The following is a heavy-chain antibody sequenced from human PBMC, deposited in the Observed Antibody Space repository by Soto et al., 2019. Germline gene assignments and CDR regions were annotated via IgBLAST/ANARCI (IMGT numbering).Heavy chain of an antibody. J-gene: IGHJ5*02. CDR2: IYSSGGT. V-gene: IGHV4-39*01. D-gene: IGHD3-10*01. CDR3: ASLRLWFGESPGFWFDP. Sequence: SETLSLTCSVSGGSISSTSYYWGWIRQPPGKGLEWIANIYSSGGTYYNPSLKNRVTIPLDTSKNQFSLRLNSVTAAGTAVYYCASLRLWFGESPGFWFDPWGQGTLVTVSS. CDR1: GGSISSTSYY.